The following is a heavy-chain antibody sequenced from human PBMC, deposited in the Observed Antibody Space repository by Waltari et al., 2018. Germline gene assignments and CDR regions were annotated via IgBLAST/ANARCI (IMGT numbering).Heavy chain of an antibody. CDR2: IWYDGSNK. CDR1: GFTFSSYG. CDR3: ARGGRQQMSYYDFWSGQGRDFDY. D-gene: IGHD3-3*01. V-gene: IGHV3-33*01. Sequence: VQPGRSLRLSCAASGFTFSSYGMHWVRQAPGKGLEWVAVIWYDGSNKYYADSVKGRFTISRDNSKNTLYLQMNSLRAEDTAVYYCARGGRQQMSYYDFWSGQGRDFDYWGQGTLVTVSS. J-gene: IGHJ4*02.